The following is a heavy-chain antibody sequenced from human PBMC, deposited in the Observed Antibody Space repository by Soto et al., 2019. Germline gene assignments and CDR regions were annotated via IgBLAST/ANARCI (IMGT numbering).Heavy chain of an antibody. CDR3: ARYSVYSSGMGLDD. Sequence: SQTLSLTCAISGDSVSSNSAAWNWIRQSPSRGLEWLGRTYYRSKWYNDYAVSVESRITINPDTSKNQFSLQLNSVTPEDTAVYYCARYSVYSSGMGLDDWGQGTLVTVSS. D-gene: IGHD6-19*01. V-gene: IGHV6-1*01. CDR1: GDSVSSNSAA. CDR2: TYYRSKWYN. J-gene: IGHJ4*02.